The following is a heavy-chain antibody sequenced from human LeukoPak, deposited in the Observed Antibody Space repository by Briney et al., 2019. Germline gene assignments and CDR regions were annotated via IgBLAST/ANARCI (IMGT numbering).Heavy chain of an antibody. J-gene: IGHJ4*02. V-gene: IGHV1-18*01. Sequence: ASVKVSCKASGGTFSSYAISWVRQAPGQGLEWMGWISAYNGNTNYAQKLQGRVTMTTDTSTSTAYMELRSLRSDDTAVYYCARKFSLYYDSSGPADYWGQGTLVTVSS. D-gene: IGHD3-22*01. CDR2: ISAYNGNT. CDR3: ARKFSLYYDSSGPADY. CDR1: GGTFSSYA.